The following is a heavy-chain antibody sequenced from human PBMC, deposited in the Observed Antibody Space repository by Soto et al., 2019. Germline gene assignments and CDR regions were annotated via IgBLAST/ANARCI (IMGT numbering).Heavy chain of an antibody. D-gene: IGHD2-15*01. Sequence: QVQLVESGGGVVQPGRSLRLSCAASGFTFSSYGMHWVRQAPGKGLEWVAVIWYDGSNKYYADSVKGRFTISRDNSKNTLYLQMNSLRGEDTAVYYCARGENIVVVVATTPHFDYWGQGTLVTVSS. V-gene: IGHV3-33*01. J-gene: IGHJ4*02. CDR3: ARGENIVVVVATTPHFDY. CDR2: IWYDGSNK. CDR1: GFTFSSYG.